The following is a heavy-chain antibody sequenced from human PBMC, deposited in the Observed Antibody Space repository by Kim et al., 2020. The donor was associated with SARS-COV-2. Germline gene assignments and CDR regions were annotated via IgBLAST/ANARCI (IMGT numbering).Heavy chain of an antibody. V-gene: IGHV4-34*01. Sequence: SETLSLTCAVYGGSFSGYYWSWIRQPPGKGLEWIGEINHSGSTNYNPSLKSRVTISVDTSKNQFSLKLSSVTAADTAVYYCARGALLWFGELSNWYFDLWRRGTLVTVSS. CDR3: ARGALLWFGELSNWYFDL. CDR1: GGSFSGYY. CDR2: INHSGST. D-gene: IGHD3-10*01. J-gene: IGHJ2*01.